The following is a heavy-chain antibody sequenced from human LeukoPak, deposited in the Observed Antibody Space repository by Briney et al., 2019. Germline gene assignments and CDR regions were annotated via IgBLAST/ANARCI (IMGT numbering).Heavy chain of an antibody. CDR1: SGSLSSDNNY. D-gene: IGHD2-2*01. CDR3: ARDGWGSSTSDYYYYMDV. CDR2: IYTSGRT. J-gene: IGHJ6*03. V-gene: IGHV4-61*02. Sequence: PSETLSLTCTASSGSLSSDNNYWNWIRQPAGKGLEWIGRIYTSGRTSYNPSLKSRVTISVDTSKNRFSLKLTSVTAADTAVYYCARDGWGSSTSDYYYYMDVWGKGTTVTVSS.